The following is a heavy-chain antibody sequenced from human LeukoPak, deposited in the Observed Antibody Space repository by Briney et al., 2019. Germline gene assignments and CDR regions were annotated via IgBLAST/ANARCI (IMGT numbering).Heavy chain of an antibody. CDR2: INPSGGST. CDR3: ARATLSDYYFNY. Sequence: ASVKVSCKASGYTFTSYYMHWVRQAPGQGLEWMGIINPSGGSTSYAQKFQGRVSMTRDTSTNTVYMELSSLRSEDTAVYFCARATLSDYYFNYWGQGTLVTVSS. J-gene: IGHJ4*02. CDR1: GYTFTSYY. V-gene: IGHV1-46*01.